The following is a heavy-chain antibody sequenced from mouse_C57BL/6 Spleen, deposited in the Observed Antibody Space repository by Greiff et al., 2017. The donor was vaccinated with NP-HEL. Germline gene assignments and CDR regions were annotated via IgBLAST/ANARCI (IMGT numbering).Heavy chain of an antibody. J-gene: IGHJ2*01. CDR1: GYTFTSYW. V-gene: IGHV1-69*01. CDR3: ATLTTVHFDD. Sequence: QVQLKESGAELVMPGASVKLSCKASGYTFTSYWMHWVKQRPGQGLEWIGEIDPSDSYTNYNQKFKGKSTLTVDKSSSTAYMQLSSLTSEDSAVYYCATLTTVHFDDWGQGTTLTVSS. D-gene: IGHD1-1*01. CDR2: IDPSDSYT.